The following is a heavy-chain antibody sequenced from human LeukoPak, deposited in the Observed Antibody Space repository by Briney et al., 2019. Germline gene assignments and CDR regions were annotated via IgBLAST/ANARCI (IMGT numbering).Heavy chain of an antibody. J-gene: IGHJ4*02. CDR1: GFTFSNYS. D-gene: IGHD5-24*01. CDR3: ARDLSTYGYHYFDY. CDR2: ITSSSSYI. V-gene: IGHV3-21*01. Sequence: GGSLRLSCAASGFTFSNYSMNWVRQAPGKGLEWVSSITSSSSYIYYADSVKGRFTISRDNAKNSLYLQMNSLRAEDTAVYYCARDLSTYGYHYFDYWGQGTLVTVSS.